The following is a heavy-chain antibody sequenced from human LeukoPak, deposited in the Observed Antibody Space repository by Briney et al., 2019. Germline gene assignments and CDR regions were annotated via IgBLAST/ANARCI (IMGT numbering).Heavy chain of an antibody. CDR3: ARDLLGAYY. D-gene: IGHD1-26*01. J-gene: IGHJ4*02. V-gene: IGHV7-4-1*01. Sequence: ASVKVSCKASGYTFTHYAINWVRQVPGQGLEWMGWINTNTGNPTYAQGFTGRSVFPLDTSVSTAYLQIGSLKAEDTAVYYCARDLLGAYYWGQGTLVTVSS. CDR2: INTNTGNP. CDR1: GYTFTHYA.